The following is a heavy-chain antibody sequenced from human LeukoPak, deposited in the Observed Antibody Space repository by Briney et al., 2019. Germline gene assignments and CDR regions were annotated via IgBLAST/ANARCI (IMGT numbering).Heavy chain of an antibody. CDR3: TRMGAAAMYFDY. CDR1: GGSISSYY. CDR2: IYYSGTT. J-gene: IGHJ4*02. Sequence: SETLSLTCTVSGGSISSYYWSWIRQPPGKGLEWIGYIYYSGTTNYNPSLNSRVTIAVDTSKNQFSLKLSSVTAADTAVYYCTRMGAAAMYFDYWGQGTLVTVSS. D-gene: IGHD6-13*01. V-gene: IGHV4-59*01.